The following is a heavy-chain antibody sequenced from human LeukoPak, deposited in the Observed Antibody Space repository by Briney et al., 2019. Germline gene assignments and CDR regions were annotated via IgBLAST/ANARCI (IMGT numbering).Heavy chain of an antibody. CDR1: GYTFSNYG. V-gene: IGHV1-18*01. CDR2: VSANNGNT. J-gene: IGHJ4*02. D-gene: IGHD1-26*01. CDR3: ARGTEVRPLDSGSYDY. Sequence: ASVKVSCEASGYTFSNYGITWVRQAPGQGLEWMGWVSANNGNTNYAQKFQDRVTMTTDTSTRTAYMELRSLRSDDTAVYYCARGTEVRPLDSGSYDYWGQGTLVTVSS.